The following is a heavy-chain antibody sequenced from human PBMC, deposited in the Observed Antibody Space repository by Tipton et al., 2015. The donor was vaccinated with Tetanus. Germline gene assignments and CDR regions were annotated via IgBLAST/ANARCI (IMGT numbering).Heavy chain of an antibody. CDR2: IYYSGST. CDR3: ARVGYSGSSRGY. V-gene: IGHV4-30-4*01. D-gene: IGHD1-26*01. CDR1: GGSISSGDYY. Sequence: TLSLTCTVSGGSISSGDYYWSWIRQPPGKGLEWIEYIYYSGSTYYNPSLKSRVTISVDTSKNQFSLKLSSVTAADTAVYYCARVGYSGSSRGYWGQGTLVTVSS. J-gene: IGHJ4*02.